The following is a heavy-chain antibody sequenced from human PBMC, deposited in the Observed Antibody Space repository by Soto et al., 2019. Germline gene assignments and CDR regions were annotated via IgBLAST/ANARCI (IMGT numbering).Heavy chain of an antibody. D-gene: IGHD6-13*01. CDR3: ASQFIAAAGGNWFDP. J-gene: IGHJ5*02. CDR2: IYYSGST. CDR1: GGSVSSGSYY. Sequence: SLTCTVSGGSVSSGSYYLSWIRQPPWKGLEWIGYIYYSGSTNYNPSLKSRVTISVDTSKNQFSLKLSSATAADTAVYYCASQFIAAAGGNWFDPWGQGTLVTVSS. V-gene: IGHV4-61*01.